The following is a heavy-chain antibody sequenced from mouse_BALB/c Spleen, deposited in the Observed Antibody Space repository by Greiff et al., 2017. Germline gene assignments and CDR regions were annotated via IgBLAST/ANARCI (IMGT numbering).Heavy chain of an antibody. CDR3: ARVPDYYGSSYNY. J-gene: IGHJ2*01. CDR2: ISSGGST. V-gene: IGHV5-6-5*01. D-gene: IGHD1-1*01. CDR1: GFTFSSYA. Sequence: EVKLVESGGGLVKPGGSLKLSCAASGFTFSSYAMSWVRQTPEKRLEWVASISSGGSTYYPDSVKGRFTISRDNARNILYLQMSSLRSEDTAMYYCARVPDYYGSSYNYWGQGTTLTVSS.